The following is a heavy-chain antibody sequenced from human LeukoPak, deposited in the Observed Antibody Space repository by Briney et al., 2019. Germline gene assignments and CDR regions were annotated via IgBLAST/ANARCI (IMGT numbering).Heavy chain of an antibody. J-gene: IGHJ4*02. CDR1: GFNFSNNL. Sequence: PGGSLRLSCAASGFNFSNNLLHWVRQAPGKGLEWVAVSSFDGTKKYYADSVKGRFVICGDNSKNTLYLQMNSLRAEDTAAYYCARVGNSSGWHDAFGYFDSWGQGVLVTVSS. CDR3: ARVGNSSGWHDAFGYFDS. CDR2: SSFDGTKK. V-gene: IGHV3-30*09. D-gene: IGHD6-19*01.